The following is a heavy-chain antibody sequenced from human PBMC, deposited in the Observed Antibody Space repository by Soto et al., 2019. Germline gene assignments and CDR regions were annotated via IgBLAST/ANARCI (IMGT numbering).Heavy chain of an antibody. CDR2: TYYRFKWYN. J-gene: IGHJ6*02. D-gene: IGHD6-19*01. CDR1: GDSVSSNSAA. CDR3: ARIAVAGTDYYYYGMDV. V-gene: IGHV6-1*01. Sequence: SETLSLTCAISGDSVSSNSAAWNWIRQSPSRGLEWLGRTYYRFKWYNDYAVSVKSRITINPDTSKNQFSLQLNSVTPEDTAVYYCARIAVAGTDYYYYGMDVWGQGTTVTVSS.